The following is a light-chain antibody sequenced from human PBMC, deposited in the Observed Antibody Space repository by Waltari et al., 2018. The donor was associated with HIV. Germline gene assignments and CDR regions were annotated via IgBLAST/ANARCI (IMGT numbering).Light chain of an antibody. CDR1: QSVPYSNNNNY. V-gene: IGKV4-1*01. CDR3: HQYYTTPRT. Sequence: DIVMTQSPDTLSLSLGERATINCRSSQSVPYSNNNNYLAWYQQKPGQPPKLLMYWASSRQSGVPDRFSGSGSGTDFTLTISSLQAEDVAVYYCHQYYTTPRTFGQGTKLEIK. J-gene: IGKJ2*01. CDR2: WAS.